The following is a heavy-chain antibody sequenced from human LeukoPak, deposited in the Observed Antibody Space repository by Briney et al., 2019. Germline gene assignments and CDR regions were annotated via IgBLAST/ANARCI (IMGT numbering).Heavy chain of an antibody. CDR2: IHYSGGT. V-gene: IGHV4-59*01. J-gene: IGHJ4*02. Sequence: SEPLSLPCPVSGGSISSYYWSCIRQPPGKGLEWIGYIHYSGGTNYNPSLKSRVTISVDTSKNQFSLNLSSVTAADTAVYYCARTEYSSGWYFDYWGQGTLVTVSS. CDR3: ARTEYSSGWYFDY. CDR1: GGSISSYY. D-gene: IGHD6-19*01.